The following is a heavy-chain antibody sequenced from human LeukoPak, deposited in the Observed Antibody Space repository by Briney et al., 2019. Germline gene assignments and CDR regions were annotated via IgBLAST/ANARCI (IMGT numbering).Heavy chain of an antibody. CDR2: ISSSGSTI. CDR1: GFTFSDYC. J-gene: IGHJ4*02. CDR3: ARRGYYDSSGYSFGH. V-gene: IGHV3-11*01. D-gene: IGHD3-22*01. Sequence: GGSLRLSCAASGFTFSDYCMSWIRQAPGKGLEWVSYISSSGSTIYYADSVKGRFTISRDNAKNSLYLQMNSLRAEDTAVYYCARRGYYDSSGYSFGHWGQGTLVTVSS.